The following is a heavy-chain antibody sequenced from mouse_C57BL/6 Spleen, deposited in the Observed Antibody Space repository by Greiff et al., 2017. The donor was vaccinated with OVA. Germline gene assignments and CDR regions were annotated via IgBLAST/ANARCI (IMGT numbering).Heavy chain of an antibody. CDR1: GFTFSSYG. CDR2: ISSGGSYT. J-gene: IGHJ3*01. Sequence: EVQLQQSGGDLVKPGGSLKLSCAASGFTFSSYGMSWVRQTPDKRLEWVATISSGGSYTYYPDSVKGRFTISRDNAKNTLYLQMSSLKSEDTAMYYCASPITTVGPWFAYWGQGTLVTVSA. D-gene: IGHD1-1*01. V-gene: IGHV5-6*01. CDR3: ASPITTVGPWFAY.